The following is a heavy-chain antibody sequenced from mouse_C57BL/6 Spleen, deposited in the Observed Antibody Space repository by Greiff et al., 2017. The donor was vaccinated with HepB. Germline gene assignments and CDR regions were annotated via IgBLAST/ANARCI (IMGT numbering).Heavy chain of an antibody. CDR1: GYTFTDYE. CDR2: IDPETGGT. V-gene: IGHV1-15*01. CDR3: TRLPAGSSSWYFDV. D-gene: IGHD1-1*01. J-gene: IGHJ1*03. Sequence: VQLQQSGAELVRPGASVTLSCKASGYTFTDYEMHWVKQTPVHGLEWIGAIDPETGGTAYNQKFKGKAILTADKSSSTAYMELRSLTSEDSAVYYCTRLPAGSSSWYFDVWGTGTTVTVSS.